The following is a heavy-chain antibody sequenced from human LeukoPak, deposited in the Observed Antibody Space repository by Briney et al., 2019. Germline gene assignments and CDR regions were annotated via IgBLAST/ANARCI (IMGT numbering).Heavy chain of an antibody. CDR3: ARAHCTNGVCYGEYYYYMDV. J-gene: IGHJ6*03. Sequence: SQTLSLTCAISGGSVSSNSAAWNWIRQSPSRGLEWLGRTYYRSKWYNDYAVSVKSRITINPDTSKNQFSLQLNSVTPEDTAVYYCARAHCTNGVCYGEYYYYMDVWGKGTTVTVSS. D-gene: IGHD2-8*01. CDR1: GGSVSSNSAA. V-gene: IGHV6-1*01. CDR2: TYYRSKWYN.